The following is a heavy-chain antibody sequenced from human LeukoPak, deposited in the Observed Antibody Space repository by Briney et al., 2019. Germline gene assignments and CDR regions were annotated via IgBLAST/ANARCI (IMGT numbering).Heavy chain of an antibody. Sequence: GGSLRLSCEASGFTFRGYAMSWVRQAPGEGLEWVSSINAFGARTYYADSVKGRFTISRDNSKNTLYLQMNSLRAEDTAIYYCARDIELSTWGQGTMVSV. V-gene: IGHV3-23*01. J-gene: IGHJ3*01. CDR2: INAFGART. CDR1: GFTFRGYA. CDR3: ARDIELST. D-gene: IGHD5-18*01.